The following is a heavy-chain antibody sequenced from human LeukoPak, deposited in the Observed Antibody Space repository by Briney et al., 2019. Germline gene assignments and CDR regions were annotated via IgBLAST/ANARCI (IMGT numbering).Heavy chain of an antibody. CDR1: GFTVSSNY. CDR2: SYSGGSS. V-gene: IGHV3-53*01. J-gene: IGHJ4*02. Sequence: TGGSLRLSCAAPGFTVSSNYMSWVRQAPGKGLEWVSVSYSGGSSYYADSVKGRFTISRDNAKNSLYLQMNSLRAEDTAVYYCAREEKENDYWGQGTLVTVSS. CDR3: AREEKENDY.